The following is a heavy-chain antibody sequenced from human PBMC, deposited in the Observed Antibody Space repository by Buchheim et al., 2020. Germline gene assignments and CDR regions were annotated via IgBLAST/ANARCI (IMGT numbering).Heavy chain of an antibody. J-gene: IGHJ6*03. D-gene: IGHD3-10*01. Sequence: QVQLQQWGAGLLNPSETLSLTCAVYGGSFTVYYWSWIRQPPGKGLEWIGEINHSGSTNYNPSLKSRVTISVDTSKNQFSLKLTSVTAADTATYFCARASVPAVGGFCYYYMDVWDAGTT. CDR3: ARASVPAVGGFCYYYMDV. CDR1: GGSFTVYY. V-gene: IGHV4-34*01. CDR2: INHSGST.